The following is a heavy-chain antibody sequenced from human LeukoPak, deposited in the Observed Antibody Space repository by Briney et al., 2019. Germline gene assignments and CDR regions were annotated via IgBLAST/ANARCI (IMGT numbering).Heavy chain of an antibody. V-gene: IGHV4-31*03. D-gene: IGHD3-16*02. J-gene: IGHJ4*02. CDR3: ARDNMRSYLDY. CDR2: IYYSGNT. Sequence: SQTLSLTCTVSGGSISSGGYYWSWIRQHPGKGLVWIGYIYYSGNTFYNPSLKSRVTLSVDTSKNQFSLNLSSVTAADTAVYFCARDNMRSYLDYWGQGTLVTVSS. CDR1: GGSISSGGYY.